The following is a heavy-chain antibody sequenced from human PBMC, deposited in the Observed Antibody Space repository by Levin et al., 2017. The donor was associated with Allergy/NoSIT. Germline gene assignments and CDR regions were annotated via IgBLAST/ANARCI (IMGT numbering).Heavy chain of an antibody. CDR2: IYYNGGT. CDR3: ATSLPRTTVFGY. D-gene: IGHD4-17*01. J-gene: IGHJ4*02. Sequence: PSQTLSLTCPVSNGSISSDYWTWIRQSPGKGLEWIGYIYYNGGTNYNPSFKSRVTISVDTSKNQFSLKLSSVTAADTAVYYCATSLPRTTVFGYWGRGTLVTVSS. CDR1: NGSISSDY. V-gene: IGHV4-59*08.